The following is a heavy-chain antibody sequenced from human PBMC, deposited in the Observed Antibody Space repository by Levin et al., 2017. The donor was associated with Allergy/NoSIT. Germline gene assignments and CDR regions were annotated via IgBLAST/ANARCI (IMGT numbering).Heavy chain of an antibody. CDR3: ARGGRNSYYYGMDV. CDR1: GFTVRSTY. J-gene: IGHJ6*02. V-gene: IGHV3-53*01. CDR2: IYSGGST. D-gene: IGHD1-26*01. Sequence: LSLPCAASGFTVRSTYMSWVRQAPGKGLEWVSVIYSGGSTYYADSVKGRFTISRDNSKNTLYLQMNSLRAEDTAVYYCARGGRNSYYYGMDVWGQGTTVTVSS.